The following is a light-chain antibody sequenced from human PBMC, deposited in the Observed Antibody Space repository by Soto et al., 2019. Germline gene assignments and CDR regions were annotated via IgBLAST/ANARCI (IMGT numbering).Light chain of an antibody. CDR1: SGSIASNY. V-gene: IGLV6-57*02. J-gene: IGLJ3*02. CDR2: EDN. CDR3: QSYDSSNVNWV. Sequence: NFMLTQPHSVSESPGKTVTISCTGSSGSIASNYVRWYQQRPGSAPTTVIYEDNQRPSGVPDRFSGSIDSSSNSASLTISGLKTEDEADYYCQSYDSSNVNWVFGGGTKLTVL.